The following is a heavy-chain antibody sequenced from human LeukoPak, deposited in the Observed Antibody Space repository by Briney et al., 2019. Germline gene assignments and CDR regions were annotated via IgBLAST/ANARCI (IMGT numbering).Heavy chain of an antibody. Sequence: IPSETLSLTCTVSGGSISSGGYYWSWIRQPPGKGLEWIGYIYHSGSTYYNPSLKSRVTISVDRSKNQFSLKLSSVTAADTAVYYCARVGSSSLVFDYWGQGTLVTVSS. CDR3: ARVGSSSLVFDY. V-gene: IGHV4-30-2*01. D-gene: IGHD6-6*01. J-gene: IGHJ4*02. CDR1: GGSISSGGYY. CDR2: IYHSGST.